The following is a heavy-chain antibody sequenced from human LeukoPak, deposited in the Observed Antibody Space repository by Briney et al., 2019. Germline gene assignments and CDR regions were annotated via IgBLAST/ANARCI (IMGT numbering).Heavy chain of an antibody. CDR3: ARVGRDYGGNRFSDY. J-gene: IGHJ4*02. D-gene: IGHD4-23*01. CDR2: INPSGGST. CDR1: GYTFTSYY. V-gene: IGHV1-46*01. Sequence: ASVKVSCKASGYTFTSYYMHWVRQAPGQGLEWMGIINPSGGSTSYAQKFQGRVTMTRDTSTSTVYMELSSLRSDDTAIYYCARVGRDYGGNRFSDYWGQGTLVTVSS.